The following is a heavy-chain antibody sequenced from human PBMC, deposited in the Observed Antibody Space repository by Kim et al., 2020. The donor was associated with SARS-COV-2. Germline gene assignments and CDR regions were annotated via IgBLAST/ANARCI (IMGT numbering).Heavy chain of an antibody. V-gene: IGHV3-30*04. D-gene: IGHD3-3*01. CDR2: ISYDGSNK. CDR3: ARDVGTTIFGVVIY. J-gene: IGHJ4*02. CDR1: GFTFSSYA. Sequence: GGSLRLSCAASGFTFSSYAMHWVRQAPGKGLEWVAVISYDGSNKYYADSVKGRFTISRDNSKNTLYLQMNSLRAEDTAVYYCARDVGTTIFGVVIYWGQGTLVTVSS.